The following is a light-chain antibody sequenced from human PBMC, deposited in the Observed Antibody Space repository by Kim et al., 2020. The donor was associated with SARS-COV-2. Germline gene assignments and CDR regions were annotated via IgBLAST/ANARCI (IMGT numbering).Light chain of an antibody. J-gene: IGLJ2*01. Sequence: VALGQKVRITCQGDSLRSYYATWYQQKPGQAPILVIYGKNNRPSGIPDRFSGSSSGNTASLTITGTQAGDEADYYCNSRDTNDNVVFSGGTKLTVL. CDR2: GKN. V-gene: IGLV3-19*01. CDR1: SLRSYY. CDR3: NSRDTNDNVV.